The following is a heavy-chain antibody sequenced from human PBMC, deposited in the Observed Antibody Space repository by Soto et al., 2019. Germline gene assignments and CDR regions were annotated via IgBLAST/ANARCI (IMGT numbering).Heavy chain of an antibody. Sequence: SVKLSCKASGGTFSSYTISWVRQAPGPGLERMGRLTHLLGIATYAPKFQGRVTITADKSTSTAYMELSSLRSEDTAVYYCARDSYFCRDGYNLALGWDCYYYGMDVWG. V-gene: IGHV1-69*04. D-gene: IGHD5-12*01. CDR3: ARDSYFCRDGYNLALGWDCYYYGMDV. CDR1: GGTFSSYT. J-gene: IGHJ6*02. CDR2: LTHLLGIA.